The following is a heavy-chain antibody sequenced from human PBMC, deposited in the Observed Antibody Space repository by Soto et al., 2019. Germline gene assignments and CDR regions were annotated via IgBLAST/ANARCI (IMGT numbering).Heavy chain of an antibody. CDR2: INSDGSST. CDR1: GFTFSSYW. CDR3: ARVRADTAMDLLDY. V-gene: IGHV3-74*02. Sequence: EVQLVESGGGLVKPGGSLRLSCAASGFTFSSYWMHWVRQAPGKGLVWVSRINSDGSSTSYADSVKGRFTISRDNAKNTLYLQMNSLRAEDTAVYYCARVRADTAMDLLDYWGQGTLVTVSS. D-gene: IGHD5-18*01. J-gene: IGHJ4*02.